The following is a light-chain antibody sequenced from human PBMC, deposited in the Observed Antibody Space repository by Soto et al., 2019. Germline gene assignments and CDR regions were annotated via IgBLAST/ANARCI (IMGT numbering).Light chain of an antibody. CDR3: CSYTRYSPYV. Sequence: QSVLTQPASVSGSPGQSITISCTGTSSDFGGYNFVSWYQHRPGKAPQLMIYAVSNRPSGVSNRFSGSKSGNTASLTISGLQAEDEADYYCCSYTRYSPYVFGTGTKSPS. V-gene: IGLV2-14*01. J-gene: IGLJ1*01. CDR1: SSDFGGYNF. CDR2: AVS.